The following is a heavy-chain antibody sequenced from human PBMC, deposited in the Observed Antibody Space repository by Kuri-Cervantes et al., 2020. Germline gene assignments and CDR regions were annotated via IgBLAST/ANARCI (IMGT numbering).Heavy chain of an antibody. Sequence: GESLKISCAASGFTFSSYGMHWVRQAPGKGLEWVAVISYDGSNKYYADSVKCRFTISRDNSKNTLYLQMNSLRAEDTAVYYCATGRGDSFDYWGQGTLVTVSS. CDR3: ATGRGDSFDY. D-gene: IGHD2-21*01. J-gene: IGHJ4*02. CDR2: ISYDGSNK. V-gene: IGHV3-30*03. CDR1: GFTFSSYG.